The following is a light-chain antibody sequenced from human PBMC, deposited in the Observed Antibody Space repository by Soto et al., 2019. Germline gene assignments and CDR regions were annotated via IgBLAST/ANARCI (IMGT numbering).Light chain of an antibody. CDR3: QQRSNWPPIP. V-gene: IGKV3-11*01. J-gene: IGKJ1*01. CDR2: DAS. CDR1: QSVSSY. Sequence: EIVLEQCPATLSLYPGKRATLSCRASQSVSSYLAWYQQKPGQAPRLLIYDASNRATGIPARFSGSGSGTDFTLTISSLEPEDFAVYYSQQRSNWPPIPFGQGTKV.